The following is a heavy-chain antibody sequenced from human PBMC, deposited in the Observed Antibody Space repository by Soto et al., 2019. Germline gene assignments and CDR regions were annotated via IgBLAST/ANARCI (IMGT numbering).Heavy chain of an antibody. D-gene: IGHD6-13*01. V-gene: IGHV1-18*01. CDR1: GYTFTSYG. J-gene: IGHJ5*02. CDR3: ARDEAAHTFDP. CDR2: ISPYNGNT. Sequence: QVQLVQSGAEVKKPGASVKVSCKASGYTFTSYGISWVRQAPGQGLEWMGWISPYNGNTNYAQKLQGRVTMTTDPSTSTAYKELRSLRSDDTALYYCARDEAAHTFDPWGQGILVTVSS.